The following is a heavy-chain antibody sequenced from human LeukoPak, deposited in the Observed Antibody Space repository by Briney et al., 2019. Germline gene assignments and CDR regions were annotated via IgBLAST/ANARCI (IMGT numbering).Heavy chain of an antibody. CDR1: GFTFSSYA. J-gene: IGHJ4*02. CDR3: ARESPQNYCSGGSCSYYFDY. D-gene: IGHD2-15*01. V-gene: IGHV3-30-3*01. Sequence: GRSLRLSCAASGFTFSSYAMHWVRQAPGKGLEWVAVISYYGSKKYYTDSVKGRFTISRNNSKNTLYLQMNSLRAEDTAVYYCARESPQNYCSGGSCSYYFDYWGQGTLVTVSS. CDR2: ISYYGSKK.